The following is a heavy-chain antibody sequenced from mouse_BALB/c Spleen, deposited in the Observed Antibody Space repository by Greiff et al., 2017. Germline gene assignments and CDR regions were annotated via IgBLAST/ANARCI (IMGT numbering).Heavy chain of an antibody. CDR3: ARGLYDYDRFAD. D-gene: IGHD2-4*01. Sequence: DVQLQESGGGLVKPGGSLKLSCAASGFTFSSYAMSWVRQSPEKRLEWVAEISSGGSYTYYPDTVTGRFTISRDKAKNTLYLEMSSLRSEDTAVYYCARGLYDYDRFADWGQGTLVTVSA. V-gene: IGHV5-9-4*01. CDR2: ISSGGSYT. J-gene: IGHJ3*01. CDR1: GFTFSSYA.